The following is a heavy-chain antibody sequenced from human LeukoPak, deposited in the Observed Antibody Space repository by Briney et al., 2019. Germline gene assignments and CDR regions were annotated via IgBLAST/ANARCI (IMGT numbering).Heavy chain of an antibody. CDR2: IYPGDSDT. V-gene: IGHV5-51*01. CDR3: AVPRGYSYGQIDY. D-gene: IGHD5-18*01. CDR1: GYSFTSYW. Sequence: GESLKISCKGSGYSFTSYWIGWVRQMPGKGREWMGIIYPGDSDTRYSPSFQCQVTISADKSISTAYLQWSSLKASDTAMYYCAVPRGYSYGQIDYWGQGTLVTVSS. J-gene: IGHJ4*02.